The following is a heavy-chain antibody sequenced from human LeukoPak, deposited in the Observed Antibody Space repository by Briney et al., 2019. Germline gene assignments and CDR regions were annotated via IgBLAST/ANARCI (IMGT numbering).Heavy chain of an antibody. D-gene: IGHD6-19*01. J-gene: IGHJ4*02. CDR1: GYTFTSYG. V-gene: IGHV1-18*04. CDR3: ARDGEHSSGWPLFDY. Sequence: ASVKVSCKAFGYTFTSYGISWVRQAPGQGLEWMGWISAYDGNTNYAQKLQGRVTMTTDTSTSTAYMELRSLRSDDTAVYYCARDGEHSSGWPLFDYWGQGTLVTVSS. CDR2: ISAYDGNT.